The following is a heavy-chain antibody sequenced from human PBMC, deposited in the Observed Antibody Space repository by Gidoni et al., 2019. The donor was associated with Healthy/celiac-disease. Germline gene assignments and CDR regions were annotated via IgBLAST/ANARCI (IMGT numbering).Heavy chain of an antibody. CDR3: AKEALTGDFDY. CDR1: GFTFSSYA. J-gene: IGHJ4*02. CDR2: ISGSGGST. V-gene: IGHV3-23*01. D-gene: IGHD7-27*01. Sequence: VQLLESGGGWVQLGGSLRLSCEASGFTFSSYARSWVRKAQGKGLEWLSAISGSGGSTYYADSVKGRFTISRDNSKNPLYLQMNSLRAEDTAVYYCAKEALTGDFDYWGQGTLVTVSS.